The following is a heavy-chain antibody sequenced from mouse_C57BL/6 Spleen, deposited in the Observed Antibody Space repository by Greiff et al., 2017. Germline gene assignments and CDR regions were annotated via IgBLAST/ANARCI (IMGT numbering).Heavy chain of an antibody. D-gene: IGHD1-1*01. V-gene: IGHV5-4*01. CDR3: ARDPVALDY. CDR2: ISDGGSYT. J-gene: IGHJ2*01. Sequence: EVQGVESGGGLVKPGGSLKLSCAASGFTFSSYAMSWVRQTPEKRLEWVATISDGGSYTYYPDNVKGRFTISRDNAKNNLYLQMSHLKSEDTAMYYCARDPVALDYWGQGTTLTVSS. CDR1: GFTFSSYA.